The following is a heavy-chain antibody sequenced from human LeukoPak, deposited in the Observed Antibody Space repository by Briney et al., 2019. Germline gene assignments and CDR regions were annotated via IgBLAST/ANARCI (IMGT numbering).Heavy chain of an antibody. J-gene: IGHJ3*02. V-gene: IGHV5-51*01. D-gene: IGHD6-19*01. CDR2: IYPGDSDT. CDR1: GSRFTSYW. Sequence: GESLQISCKGSGSRFTSYWIGWVRQVPGKGLEWMGIIYPGDSDTRYSPSFQGQVTISADKSISTAYLQWSSLKASDTAMYYCASASIAVAGRDAFDIWGQGTMVTVSS. CDR3: ASASIAVAGRDAFDI.